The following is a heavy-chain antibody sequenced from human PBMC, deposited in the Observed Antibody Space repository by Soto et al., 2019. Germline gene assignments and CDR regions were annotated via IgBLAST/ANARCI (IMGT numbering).Heavy chain of an antibody. CDR1: GFTFSNAW. CDR2: IKSKTDGGTT. Sequence: PGGSLRLSCAASGFTFSNAWMNWVRQAPGKGLEWVGRIKSKTDGGTTDYAAPVKGRFTISRDDSKNTLYLQMNSLKTEDTAVYYCTTDFRGRVGIAAAGTRVFDYWGQGTLVTVSS. V-gene: IGHV3-15*07. D-gene: IGHD6-13*01. J-gene: IGHJ4*02. CDR3: TTDFRGRVGIAAAGTRVFDY.